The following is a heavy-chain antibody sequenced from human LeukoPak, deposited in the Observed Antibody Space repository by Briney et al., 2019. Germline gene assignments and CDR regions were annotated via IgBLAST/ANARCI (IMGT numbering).Heavy chain of an antibody. D-gene: IGHD2-2*01. J-gene: IGHJ5*02. CDR2: ISYDGSNR. CDR1: GFTFSSYG. Sequence: GGSLRLSCAASGFTFSSYGMHWVRQAPGKGLEWVAVISYDGSNRYYADSVKGRFTISRDNSKNTLYLQMNSLRAEDTAVYYCAKSWAAAIQRNWFDPWGQGTLVTVSS. CDR3: AKSWAAAIQRNWFDP. V-gene: IGHV3-30*18.